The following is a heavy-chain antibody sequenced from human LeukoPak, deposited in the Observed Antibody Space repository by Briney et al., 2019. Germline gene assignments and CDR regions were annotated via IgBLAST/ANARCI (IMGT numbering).Heavy chain of an antibody. D-gene: IGHD6-13*01. CDR2: ISGSGGST. Sequence: PGGSLRLSCAASGFTFSSYWMSWVRQAPGKGLEWVSAISGSGGSTYYADSVKGRFTISRDNSKNTLYLQMNSLRAEDTAVYYCAKDPRGSSSWYNTQPIYTYFDYWGQGTLVTVSS. V-gene: IGHV3-23*01. J-gene: IGHJ4*02. CDR1: GFTFSSYW. CDR3: AKDPRGSSSWYNTQPIYTYFDY.